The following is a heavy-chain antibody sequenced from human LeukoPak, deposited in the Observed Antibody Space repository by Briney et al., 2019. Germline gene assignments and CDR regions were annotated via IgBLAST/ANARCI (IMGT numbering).Heavy chain of an antibody. J-gene: IGHJ5*02. V-gene: IGHV4-34*01. Sequence: PSETLSLTCAVYGGSFSGFYWSWVRQPPGKGLEWIGEINHSGSTYYIPSFKSRVTILVDTSRNQFSLKLTSVTAADTAVYYCAGGPDSGSYFAWFDPWGQGTLVTVSS. CDR3: AGGPDSGSYFAWFDP. CDR1: GGSFSGFY. D-gene: IGHD3-10*01. CDR2: INHSGST.